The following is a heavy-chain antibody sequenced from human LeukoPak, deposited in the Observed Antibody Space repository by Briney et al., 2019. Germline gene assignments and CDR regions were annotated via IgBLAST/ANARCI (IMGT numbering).Heavy chain of an antibody. CDR3: AKGPGQWLVKGYFQH. CDR2: ISGSGGST. D-gene: IGHD6-19*01. CDR1: GFTFSSYA. V-gene: IGHV3-23*01. J-gene: IGHJ1*01. Sequence: GGSPRLSCAASGFTFSSYAMSWVRQAPGKGLEWVSAISGSGGSTYYADSVKGRFTISRDNSKNTLYLQMNSLRAEDTAVYYCAKGPGQWLVKGYFQHWGQGTLVTVSS.